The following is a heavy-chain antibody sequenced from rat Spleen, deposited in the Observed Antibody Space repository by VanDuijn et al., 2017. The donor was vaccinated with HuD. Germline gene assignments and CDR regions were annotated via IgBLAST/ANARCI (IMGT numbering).Heavy chain of an antibody. D-gene: IGHD1-11*01. CDR1: GFTFSNYG. V-gene: IGHV5-29*01. CDR2: ISYDSIST. J-gene: IGHJ2*01. CDR3: TTDWTTRL. Sequence: EVQLVESGGGLVQPGRSLKLSCAASGFTFSNYGMAWVRQAPTKGLEWVATISYDSISTYYGDSVKGRFTISRDNAKSILYLQMDSLRSEDTATYYCTTDWTTRLWGQGVMVTVSS.